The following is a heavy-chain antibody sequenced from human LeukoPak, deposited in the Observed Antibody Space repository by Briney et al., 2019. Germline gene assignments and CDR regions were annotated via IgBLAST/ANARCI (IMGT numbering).Heavy chain of an antibody. CDR1: GGSFSGYY. Sequence: PSETLSLTCAVYGGSFSGYYWSWIRQPPGKGLEWIGEINHSGSTNYNPSLKSRVTISVDTSKNQFSLKLSSVTAADTAVYYCARDRRYNWFDPWGQGTLVTVSS. CDR3: ARDRRYNWFDP. V-gene: IGHV4-34*01. J-gene: IGHJ5*02. CDR2: INHSGST.